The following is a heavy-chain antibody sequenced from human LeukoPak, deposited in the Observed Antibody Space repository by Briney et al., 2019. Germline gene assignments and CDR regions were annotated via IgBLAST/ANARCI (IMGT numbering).Heavy chain of an antibody. CDR2: IYHSGST. CDR3: ARDDILTGYPSD. Sequence: GLXWIGYIYHSGSTYYNPSLKSRVTISVDRSKNQFSLKLSSVTAADTAVYYCARDDILTGYPSDWGQGTLVTVSS. V-gene: IGHV4-30-2*01. J-gene: IGHJ4*02. D-gene: IGHD3-9*01.